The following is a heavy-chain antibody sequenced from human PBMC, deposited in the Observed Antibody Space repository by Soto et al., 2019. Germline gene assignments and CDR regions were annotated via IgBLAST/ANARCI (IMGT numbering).Heavy chain of an antibody. CDR1: GYTLTDHG. D-gene: IGHD2-15*01. CDR2: INPYNANT. J-gene: IGHJ5*02. CDR3: ARDWTSPSCVSSSCPRGGWFDP. V-gene: IGHV1-18*04. Sequence: QVQLVQSGPEVKKPGASVKVSCKASGYTLTDHGISWVRQAPGQGLEWMGWINPYNANTRCGEKVHGIVTMTTDTSSTVYMELTGLTSDDTAVYYCARDWTSPSCVSSSCPRGGWFDPWGQGTLVTVSS.